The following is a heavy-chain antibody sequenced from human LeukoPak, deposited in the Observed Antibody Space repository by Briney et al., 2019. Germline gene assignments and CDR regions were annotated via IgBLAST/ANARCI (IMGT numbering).Heavy chain of an antibody. CDR2: ISGSGGST. D-gene: IGHD6-19*01. J-gene: IGHJ4*02. CDR3: AKGGWETFDY. CDR1: GFTFSSYS. Sequence: GGSLRLSCAASGFTFSSYSMNWVRQAPGKGLEWVSAISGSGGSTYYADSVKGRFTISRDNSKNTLYLQMNSLRAEDTAVYYCAKGGWETFDYWGQGTLVTVSS. V-gene: IGHV3-23*01.